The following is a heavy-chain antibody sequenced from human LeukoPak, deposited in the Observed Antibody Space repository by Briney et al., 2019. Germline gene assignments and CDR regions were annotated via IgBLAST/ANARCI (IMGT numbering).Heavy chain of an antibody. CDR3: VRDVRGVGGDYYYMDV. Sequence: GGSLRLSCAASGFSFNTHWMHWVRQGPGKGLVWVSRINRDGSSTTYADSVKGRFTVSRDNAKNTLYLQMHSLRAEDTAVYYCVRDVRGVGGDYYYMDVWGKGTTVTVSS. V-gene: IGHV3-74*01. D-gene: IGHD3-10*01. CDR1: GFSFNTHW. J-gene: IGHJ6*03. CDR2: INRDGSST.